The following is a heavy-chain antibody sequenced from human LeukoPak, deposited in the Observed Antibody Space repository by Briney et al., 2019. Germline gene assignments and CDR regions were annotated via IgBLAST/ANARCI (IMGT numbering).Heavy chain of an antibody. CDR3: ARDHIVAEDYYYYYGMDV. J-gene: IGHJ6*02. Sequence: GGSLRLSCAASGFTVSSNYMSWVRQAPGKGLEWVSVIYSGGSTYYADSVKGRFTISRDNSKNTLYLQMNSLRAEDTAVYYCARDHIVAEDYYYYYGMDVWGQGTTVTVSS. V-gene: IGHV3-66*01. CDR1: GFTVSSNY. CDR2: IYSGGST. D-gene: IGHD2-15*01.